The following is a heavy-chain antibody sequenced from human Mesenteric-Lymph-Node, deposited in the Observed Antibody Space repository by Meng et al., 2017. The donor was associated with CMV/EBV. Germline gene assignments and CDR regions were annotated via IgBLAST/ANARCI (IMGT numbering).Heavy chain of an antibody. D-gene: IGHD3-3*01. CDR2: ISYDGSNK. J-gene: IGHJ4*02. CDR1: GFDFGRYA. V-gene: IGHV3-30*04. CDR3: ASLYDFWSGLIPDY. Sequence: GGSLRLSCVAAGFDFGRYAMNWVRQAPGKGLEWVAVISYDGSNKYYADSVKGRFTISRDNSKNTLYLQMNSLRPEDTAVYYCASLYDFWSGLIPDYWGQGTLVTVSS.